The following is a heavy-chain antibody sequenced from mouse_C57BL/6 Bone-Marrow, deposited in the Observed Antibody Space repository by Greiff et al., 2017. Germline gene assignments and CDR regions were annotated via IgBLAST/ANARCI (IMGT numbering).Heavy chain of an antibody. V-gene: IGHV1-53*01. CDR1: GYTFTSYW. Sequence: VQLQQPGTELVKPGASVKLSCKASGYTFTSYWMHWVKQRPGQGLEWIGNINPSNGGTNYNEKFKGKATLTVDQTSSTAYMQLSSLTSGDSAVYDSAKRWDGCYYSYAMDYWGQGTSVTVSS. CDR3: AKRWDGCYYSYAMDY. D-gene: IGHD2-3*01. J-gene: IGHJ4*01. CDR2: INPSNGGT.